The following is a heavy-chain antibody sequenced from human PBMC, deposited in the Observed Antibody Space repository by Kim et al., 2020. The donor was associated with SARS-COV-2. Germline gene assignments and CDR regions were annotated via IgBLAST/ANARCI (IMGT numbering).Heavy chain of an antibody. CDR2: IYYSGST. D-gene: IGHD2-15*01. Sequence: SETLSLTCTVSGGSISSSSYYWGWIRQPPGKGLEWIGSIYYSGSTYYNPSLKSRATISVDTSKNQFSLKLSSVTAADTAVYYCARDDRISPFDYWGQGTLVTVSS. CDR1: GGSISSSSYY. CDR3: ARDDRISPFDY. V-gene: IGHV4-39*07. J-gene: IGHJ4*02.